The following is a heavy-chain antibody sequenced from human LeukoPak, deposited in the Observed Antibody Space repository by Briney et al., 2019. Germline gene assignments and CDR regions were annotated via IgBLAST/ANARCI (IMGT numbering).Heavy chain of an antibody. D-gene: IGHD5/OR15-5a*01. CDR3: AKESVSTIDY. J-gene: IGHJ4*02. CDR1: GFTFSSYA. Sequence: GGSQRLSCAASGFTFSSYAMSWARQAPGKGLEWVSAISGSGGSTYYADSAKGRFTISRDNSKNTLYLQMNSLRAEDTAVYYCAKESVSTIDYWGQGTLVTVSS. V-gene: IGHV3-23*01. CDR2: ISGSGGST.